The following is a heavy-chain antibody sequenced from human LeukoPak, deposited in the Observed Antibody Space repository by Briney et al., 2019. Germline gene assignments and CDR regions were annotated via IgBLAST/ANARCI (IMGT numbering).Heavy chain of an antibody. V-gene: IGHV3-21*01. CDR1: GFTFSSYS. CDR2: ISSSSSYI. CDR3: ARDVGRFLEWLLSGAFDI. J-gene: IGHJ3*02. Sequence: GGSPRLSCAASGFTFSSYSMNWVRQAPGKGLEWVSSISSSSSYIYYADSVKGRFTISRDNAKNSLYLQMNSLRAEDTAVYYCARDVGRFLEWLLSGAFDIWGQGTMVTVSS. D-gene: IGHD3-3*01.